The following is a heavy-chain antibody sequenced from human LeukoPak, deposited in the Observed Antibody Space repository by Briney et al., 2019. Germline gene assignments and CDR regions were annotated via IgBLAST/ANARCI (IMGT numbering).Heavy chain of an antibody. D-gene: IGHD2-2*01. CDR3: AKDIGLLGYCSSTSCYNGFDI. V-gene: IGHV3-30*18. Sequence: GRSLRLSCAVSGFTFSSYGMHWVRQAPGKGLEWVAVISYDGRNKYYADSVKGRLSISRDNPRNTLYPQMNSLRAEDTAVYYCAKDIGLLGYCSSTSCYNGFDIWGQGTMVTVSS. CDR2: ISYDGRNK. J-gene: IGHJ3*02. CDR1: GFTFSSYG.